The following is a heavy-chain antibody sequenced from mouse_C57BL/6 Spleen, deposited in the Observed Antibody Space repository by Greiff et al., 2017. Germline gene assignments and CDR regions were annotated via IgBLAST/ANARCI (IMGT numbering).Heavy chain of an antibody. D-gene: IGHD1-1*01. CDR3: ARDDYGSSFAY. V-gene: IGHV1-61*01. CDR2: IYPSDSET. CDR1: GYTFTSYW. Sequence: QVQLQQSGAELVRPGSSVKLSCKASGYTFTSYWMDWVKQRPGQGLEWIGNIYPSDSETHYNQKFKDKATLTVDKSSSTAYMQLSSLTSEDSAVYYCARDDYGSSFAYWGQGTLVTVSA. J-gene: IGHJ3*01.